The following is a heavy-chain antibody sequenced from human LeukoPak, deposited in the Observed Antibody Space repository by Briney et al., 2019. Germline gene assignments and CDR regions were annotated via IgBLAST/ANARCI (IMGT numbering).Heavy chain of an antibody. CDR2: IYSGGST. J-gene: IGHJ4*02. V-gene: IGHV3-53*01. CDR3: ARGPAGYN. CDR1: GFTVSSNH. Sequence: GGSLRLSCAASGFTVSSNHMSWVRQAPGKGLEWISVIYSGGSTDYADSVKGRFTISRDNLKNTLYLQMNSLRAEDTAVYYCARGPAGYNWGQGTLVTFSS. D-gene: IGHD1-1*01.